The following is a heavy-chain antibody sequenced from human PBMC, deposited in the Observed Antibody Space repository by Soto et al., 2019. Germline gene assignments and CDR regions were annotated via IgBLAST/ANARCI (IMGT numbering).Heavy chain of an antibody. V-gene: IGHV3-23*01. J-gene: IGHJ4*02. CDR1: GFTFSSYA. CDR2: ISVSGGST. Sequence: GGSLRLSCAASGFTFSSYAMSWVRQAPGKGLEWVSAISVSGGSTYYASSVKGRFTISRDNSKNTLYLQMNSLRAEDTALYYCAPHGHYDILTNTNSWGQGTLVTVSS. D-gene: IGHD3-9*01. CDR3: APHGHYDILTNTNS.